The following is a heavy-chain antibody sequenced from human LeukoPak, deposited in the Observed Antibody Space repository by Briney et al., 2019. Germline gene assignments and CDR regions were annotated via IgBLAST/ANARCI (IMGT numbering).Heavy chain of an antibody. J-gene: IGHJ4*02. Sequence: ASVKVSCKASGHTFTHYYMHWVRQAPGQGLECMGRINPSSGSTAYAQKFQDRLTLTRDMSASTLYMELSSLGSEDTAVCYCARRGDRGNHADYWGQGTLVTVSS. CDR1: GHTFTHYY. D-gene: IGHD1-14*01. CDR3: ARRGDRGNHADY. CDR2: INPSSGST. V-gene: IGHV1-46*01.